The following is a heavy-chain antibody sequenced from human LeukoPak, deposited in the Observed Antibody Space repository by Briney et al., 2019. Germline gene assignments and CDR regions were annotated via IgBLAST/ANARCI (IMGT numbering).Heavy chain of an antibody. CDR1: GGSISSYY. Sequence: PSGTLSLTCAVSGGSISSYYWSWIRQPPGKGLEWIGYIYYSGSTNYNPSLKSRVTISVDTSKNQFSLKLSSVTAADTAVYYCARSGYSYGPLYFDYWGQGTLVTVSS. CDR2: IYYSGST. V-gene: IGHV4-59*01. J-gene: IGHJ4*02. CDR3: ARSGYSYGPLYFDY. D-gene: IGHD5-18*01.